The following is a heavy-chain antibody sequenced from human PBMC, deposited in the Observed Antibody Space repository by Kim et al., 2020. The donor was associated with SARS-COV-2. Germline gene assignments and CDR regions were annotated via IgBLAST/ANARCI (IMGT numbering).Heavy chain of an antibody. J-gene: IGHJ2*01. CDR1: GGSISSYY. CDR3: ARDGGVAVAGSLGNHWYF. D-gene: IGHD6-19*01. V-gene: IGHV4-59*01. Sequence: SETLSLTCTVSGGSISSYYWSWIRQPPGKGLEWIGYIYYSGSTNYSPSLKSRVTISVDTSKNQFSLNLSSVTAADTAVYYCARDGGVAVAGSLGNHWYF. CDR2: IYYSGST.